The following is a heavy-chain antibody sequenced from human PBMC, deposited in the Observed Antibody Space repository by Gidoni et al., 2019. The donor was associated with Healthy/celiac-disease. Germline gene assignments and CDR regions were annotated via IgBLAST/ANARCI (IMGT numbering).Heavy chain of an antibody. Sequence: QVPLVQSGAEVKKPGASVKVSCKVSGYTLTELSMPWVRQAPGKGLEWMGGFDPEDGETIYAQKFQGRVTMTEDTSTDTAYMELSSLRSEDTAVYYCATTGNRPTMVRGVAYYYYGMDVWGQGTTVTVSS. CDR3: ATTGNRPTMVRGVAYYYYGMDV. CDR2: FDPEDGET. D-gene: IGHD3-10*01. J-gene: IGHJ6*02. V-gene: IGHV1-24*01. CDR1: GYTLTELS.